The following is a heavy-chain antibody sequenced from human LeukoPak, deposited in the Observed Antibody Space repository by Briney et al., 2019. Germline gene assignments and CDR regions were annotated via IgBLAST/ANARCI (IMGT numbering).Heavy chain of an antibody. V-gene: IGHV4-39*07. CDR3: ARVCEIYYYYYMDV. D-gene: IGHD5-24*01. J-gene: IGHJ6*03. Sequence: SENLSFNCTVSGVYICSSSYYWGWIRQPPGKGLEWIGSIYYSGSTYYNPSLNSRVTISVDTSKNQFSLKLSSVTAADTAVYYCARVCEIYYYYYMDVWGKGTTVIVSS. CDR1: GVYICSSSYY. CDR2: IYYSGST.